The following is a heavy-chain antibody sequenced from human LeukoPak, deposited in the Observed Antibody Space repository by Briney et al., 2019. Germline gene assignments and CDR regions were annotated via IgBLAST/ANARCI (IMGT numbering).Heavy chain of an antibody. Sequence: GASVKVSCKASGYTFTSYGFSWVRQAPGQGPEWMGWISAYNGNTNYAQKFQGRVTMTTDTSTSTVYMELRKLRSDDTAVYYCTRDPGMATTPFYWGQGTLVTVSS. CDR1: GYTFTSYG. V-gene: IGHV1-18*01. CDR2: ISAYNGNT. D-gene: IGHD5-24*01. J-gene: IGHJ4*02. CDR3: TRDPGMATTPFY.